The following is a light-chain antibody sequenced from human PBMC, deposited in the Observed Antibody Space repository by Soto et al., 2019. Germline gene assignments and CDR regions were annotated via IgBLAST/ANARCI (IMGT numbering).Light chain of an antibody. CDR3: AAWDDSLNGYV. CDR1: SSNIGSNT. J-gene: IGLJ1*01. CDR2: SNN. V-gene: IGLV1-44*01. Sequence: VLTQPPSASGTPGQRVTISCSGSSSNIGSNTVNWYQQLPGTAPKLLIYSNNQRPSGVPDRFSGSKSGTPASLAISGLQSEDEADYYCAAWDDSLNGYVFGTGTKVTVL.